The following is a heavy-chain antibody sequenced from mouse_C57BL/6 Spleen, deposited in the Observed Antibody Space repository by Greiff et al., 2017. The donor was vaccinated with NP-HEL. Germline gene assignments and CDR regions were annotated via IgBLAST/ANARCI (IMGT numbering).Heavy chain of an antibody. CDR3: ARQRVYYGNYDAMDY. V-gene: IGHV5-15*01. J-gene: IGHJ4*01. CDR1: GFTFSDYG. Sequence: EVHLVESGGGLVQPGGSLKLSCAASGFTFSDYGMAWVRQAPRKGPEWVAFISNLAYSIYYADTVTGRFTISRENAKNTLYLEMSSLRSEDTAMYYCARQRVYYGNYDAMDYWGQGTSVTVSS. CDR2: ISNLAYSI. D-gene: IGHD2-1*01.